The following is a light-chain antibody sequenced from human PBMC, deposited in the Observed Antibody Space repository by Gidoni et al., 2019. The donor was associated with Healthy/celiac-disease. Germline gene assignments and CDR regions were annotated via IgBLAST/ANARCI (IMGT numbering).Light chain of an antibody. Sequence: QSALTQPASVSGSPGQSITISCTGTSSDVGSYNLVSWYQQHPGKAPKLMIYEGSKRPSGVSNRVSGCKSGNTAARTISGLQAEDEADYYSCSYAGSSLGTGTKVTVL. V-gene: IGLV2-23*01. J-gene: IGLJ1*01. CDR3: CSYAGSS. CDR1: SSDVGSYNL. CDR2: EGS.